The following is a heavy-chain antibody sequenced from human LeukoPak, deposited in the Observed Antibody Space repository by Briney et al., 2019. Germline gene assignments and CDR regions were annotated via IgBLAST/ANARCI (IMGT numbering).Heavy chain of an antibody. Sequence: SETLSLTCTVSGGSISSSSHYWVWIRQPPGKGLEWIGSIYYSGSTYYNPSLPSLKSRVTISVDTSKNQFSLNLSSVTAADTAVYYCARDRQQLVRGDYFDTGARESWSPSPQ. V-gene: IGHV4-39*07. CDR3: ARDRQQLVRGDYFDT. D-gene: IGHD6-13*01. J-gene: IGHJ4*02. CDR1: GGSISSSSHY. CDR2: IYYSGST.